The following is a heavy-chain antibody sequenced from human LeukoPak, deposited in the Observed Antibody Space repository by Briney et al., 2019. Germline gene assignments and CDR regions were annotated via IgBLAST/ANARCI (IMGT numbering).Heavy chain of an antibody. V-gene: IGHV3-13*05. CDR3: ARENPEGWFDP. CDR2: IGTAGDP. J-gene: IGHJ5*02. CDR1: GFTFSSYD. Sequence: GGSLRLSCAASGFTFSSYDMHWVRQATGKGLEWVSAIGTAGDPYYPGSVKGRFTISRENAKNSLYLQMNSLRAGDTAVCYCARENPEGWFDPWGQGTLVTVSS.